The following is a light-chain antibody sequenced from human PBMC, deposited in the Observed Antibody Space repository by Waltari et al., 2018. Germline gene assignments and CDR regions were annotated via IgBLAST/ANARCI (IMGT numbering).Light chain of an antibody. J-gene: IGKJ2*01. CDR3: MQGTHWPYT. V-gene: IGKV2-30*02. Sequence: DVVMTQSPLSLPVTLGQAASISCKSSQSLVHSDGNTHLNWFQQRPGQSTRRLIYRVSNRDSGVPDRFSGSGSGTDFTLKISRVEAEDVGVYYCMQGTHWPYTFGQGTKLDIK. CDR2: RVS. CDR1: QSLVHSDGNTH.